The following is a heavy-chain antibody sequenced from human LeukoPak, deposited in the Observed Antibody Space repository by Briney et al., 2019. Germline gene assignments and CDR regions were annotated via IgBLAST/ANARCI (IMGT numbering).Heavy chain of an antibody. J-gene: IGHJ4*02. V-gene: IGHV1-69*04. CDR1: GGTFSSYA. D-gene: IGHD3-22*01. CDR3: ASGDSSGYYPGY. CDR2: IIPILGIA. Sequence: GASVKVSCKASGGTFSSYAISWVRQAPGQGLEWMGRIIPILGIANYAQKFQGRVTITADKSTSTAYMELSSLRSEDTAVYYCASGDSSGYYPGYWGQGTLVTVSS.